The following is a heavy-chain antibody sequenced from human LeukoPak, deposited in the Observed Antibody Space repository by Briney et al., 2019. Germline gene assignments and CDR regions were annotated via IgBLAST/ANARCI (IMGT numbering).Heavy chain of an antibody. CDR1: GFTFSSYA. J-gene: IGHJ6*02. D-gene: IGHD3-10*01. CDR3: AKIYDSGRGVPYALDV. Sequence: GGSLRLSCAPSGFTFSSYAMRWVRQAPGEGLQWVSAIGAGTGAVTIYADSVKGRLTISRDNSKNTLYLQMHSLIGEDTGGDYCAKIYDSGRGVPYALDVWRRGGTVSVSS. CDR2: IGAGTGAVT. V-gene: IGHV3-23*01.